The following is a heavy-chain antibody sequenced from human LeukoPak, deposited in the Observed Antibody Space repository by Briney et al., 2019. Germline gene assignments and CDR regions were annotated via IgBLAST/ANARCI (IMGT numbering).Heavy chain of an antibody. CDR2: IYDSGST. Sequence: SETLSLTCTVSGGSIRSSYYYWGWIRQPPGKGLEWVGSIYDSGSTYYNPSLKSRVAISVDTSRTQFSLKLNSVTAADTAVYYCAGHYGAWSQGTLVTVSS. CDR1: GGSIRSSYYY. D-gene: IGHD3-10*01. CDR3: AGHYGA. J-gene: IGHJ5*02. V-gene: IGHV4-39*01.